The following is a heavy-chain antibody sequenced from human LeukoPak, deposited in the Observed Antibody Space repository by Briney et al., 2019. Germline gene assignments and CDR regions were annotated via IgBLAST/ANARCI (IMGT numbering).Heavy chain of an antibody. V-gene: IGHV4-39*01. CDR2: IYYSGNT. CDR3: ARVRGPDGWFAP. CDR1: GGSIDRSSYY. J-gene: IGHJ5*02. Sequence: SETLSLTCTVSGGSIDRSSYYWGWIRQPPGKGLEWIGSIYYSGNTYYNSSLKSRITISVNTTKNQVALKLSSVTAADTAVYYCARVRGPDGWFAPWGQGTLASVSS.